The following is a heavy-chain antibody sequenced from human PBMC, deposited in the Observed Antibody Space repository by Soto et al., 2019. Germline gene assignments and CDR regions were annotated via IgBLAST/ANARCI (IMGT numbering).Heavy chain of an antibody. Sequence: SQTLSLTCAISGDSVSSNSAAWNWIRQYPSRGLEWLGRTYYRSKWYNDYAVSVKSRITINPDTSKNQFSLQLNSVTPEDTAVYYCARENSSSWYDAFDIWGQGTMVTVSS. CDR2: TYYRSKWYN. J-gene: IGHJ3*02. CDR3: ARENSSSWYDAFDI. CDR1: GDSVSSNSAA. V-gene: IGHV6-1*01. D-gene: IGHD6-13*01.